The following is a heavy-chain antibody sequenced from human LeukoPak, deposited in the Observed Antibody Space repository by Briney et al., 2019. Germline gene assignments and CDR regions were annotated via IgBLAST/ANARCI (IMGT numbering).Heavy chain of an antibody. CDR2: ISYDGSNK. CDR3: ATSYDSSGYSVGY. D-gene: IGHD3-22*01. V-gene: IGHV3-30-3*01. J-gene: IGHJ4*02. CDR1: GFTFSSYA. Sequence: PGGSLRLSCAASGFTFSSYAMHWVRQAPGKGLEWVAVISYDGSNKYYADSVKGRFTISRDNSKNTLYLQMNSLRAEDTAVYYCATSYDSSGYSVGYWGQGTLVTVSS.